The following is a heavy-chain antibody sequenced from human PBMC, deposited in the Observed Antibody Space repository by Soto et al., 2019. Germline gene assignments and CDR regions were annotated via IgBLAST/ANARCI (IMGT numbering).Heavy chain of an antibody. CDR2: ISYDGTNR. V-gene: IGHV3-30-3*01. CDR3: ASVSVSNIYYFYHGLEV. Sequence: QLVESGGGVVQPGKSLRLSCAASGFTLRGYPMHWVRQAPGKGLEWVALISYDGTNRFYADSVKGRFTISRDNSRNTLYLQMNSFTTEDTAIYYCASVSVSNIYYFYHGLEVWGQGTTVTVSS. CDR1: GFTLRGYP. J-gene: IGHJ6*02. D-gene: IGHD1-26*01.